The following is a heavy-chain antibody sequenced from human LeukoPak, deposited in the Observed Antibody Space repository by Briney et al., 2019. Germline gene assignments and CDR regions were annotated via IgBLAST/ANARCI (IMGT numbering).Heavy chain of an antibody. CDR3: ARLGIYVQQNGQYASDV. D-gene: IGHD3-16*01. J-gene: IGHJ3*01. CDR1: GGSFSDYY. V-gene: IGHV4-34*01. Sequence: SETLSLTCAVYGGSFSDYYWSWVRQPPGKGLEWIGEINHSGTTNFNPSLKNRVTISVDTSKNQFSLKMSSVTAADTAVYYCARLGIYVQQNGQYASDVWGQGTMVTVSS. CDR2: INHSGTT.